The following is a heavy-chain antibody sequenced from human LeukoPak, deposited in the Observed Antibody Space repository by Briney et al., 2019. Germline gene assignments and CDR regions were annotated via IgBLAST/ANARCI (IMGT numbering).Heavy chain of an antibody. CDR2: MKLDGSEE. CDR3: TRWARYCSGGSCYSWFDP. J-gene: IGHJ5*02. CDR1: GFTFSSYW. Sequence: GSLRLSCAASGFTFSSYWMSWVRQAPGKGLEWVANMKLDGSEEYYVDSVKGRFTISRDNAKNSLYLQVNSLRVDDTAVYYCTRWARYCSGGSCYSWFDPWGQGTLVTVSS. V-gene: IGHV3-7*01. D-gene: IGHD2-15*01.